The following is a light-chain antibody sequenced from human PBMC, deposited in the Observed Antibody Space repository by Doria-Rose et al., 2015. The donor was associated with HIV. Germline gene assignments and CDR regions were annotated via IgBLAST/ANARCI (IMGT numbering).Light chain of an antibody. CDR1: QDISNY. Sequence: AIRMTQSPSSLSASTGDRVTITCRASQDISNYLAWYQQKPGKAPKLLIYAASTLQSGVPSRFSGSGSGTDITLTISYLQSEDFATYYCQQYYSYPPTFGQGTKVEVK. CDR2: AAS. CDR3: QQYYSYPPT. V-gene: IGKV1-8*01. J-gene: IGKJ1*01.